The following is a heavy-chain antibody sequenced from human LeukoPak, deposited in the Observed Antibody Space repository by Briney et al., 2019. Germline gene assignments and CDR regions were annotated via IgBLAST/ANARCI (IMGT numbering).Heavy chain of an antibody. V-gene: IGHV3-30*04. CDR3: ARDPKTGSPDYFDY. D-gene: IGHD3-10*01. Sequence: GTSLRLSCVTSGFTFNNYPMHWVRQAPGKGLEWVAVIGYDGRFKFHSDSVKGRFTISRDDSKNTLYLQMNGLRPEDTALYYCARDPKTGSPDYFDYWGQGTLVTVST. J-gene: IGHJ4*02. CDR1: GFTFNNYP. CDR2: IGYDGRFK.